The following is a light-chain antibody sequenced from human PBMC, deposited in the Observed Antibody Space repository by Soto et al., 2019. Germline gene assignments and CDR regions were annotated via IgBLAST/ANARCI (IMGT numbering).Light chain of an antibody. CDR1: QSLSSTY. Sequence: EIVLTQSPGTLSLSPGERATLSCRASQSLSSTYLAWYQQKPGQAPRLLIYGASSRATGIPDRFSGSGSGTDFALTISRLEPEDFAVYYCQQRSNWRSFGGGTKVDIK. V-gene: IGKV3D-20*02. CDR2: GAS. CDR3: QQRSNWRS. J-gene: IGKJ4*01.